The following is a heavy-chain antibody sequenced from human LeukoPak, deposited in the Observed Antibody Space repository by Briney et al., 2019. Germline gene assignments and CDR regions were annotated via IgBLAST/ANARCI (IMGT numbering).Heavy chain of an antibody. V-gene: IGHV4-34*01. CDR2: INHSGSI. CDR3: ARNQRAMVRGALDY. D-gene: IGHD3-10*01. J-gene: IGHJ4*02. Sequence: PSETLSLTCAVYGGSFSGYYWSWIRQPPGKGLEWIGEINHSGSINYNPSLKSRVTISVDTSKNQFSLKLSSVTAADTAVYYCARNQRAMVRGALDYWGQGTLVTVSS. CDR1: GGSFSGYY.